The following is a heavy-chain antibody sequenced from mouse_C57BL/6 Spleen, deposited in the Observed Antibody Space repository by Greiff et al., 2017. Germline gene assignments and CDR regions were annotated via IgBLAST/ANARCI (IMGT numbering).Heavy chain of an antibody. Sequence: QVTLKVSGPGILQPSQTLSLTCTFSGFSLSTFGMGVGWIRQPSGKGLEWLAHIWWDDDKYYNPALKSRLTISKDTSKNQVFLKIANVDAAETATYYCARPITTVVTRYFDVWGTGTTVTVSS. D-gene: IGHD1-1*01. V-gene: IGHV8-8*01. CDR2: IWWDDDK. J-gene: IGHJ1*03. CDR3: ARPITTVVTRYFDV. CDR1: GFSLSTFGMG.